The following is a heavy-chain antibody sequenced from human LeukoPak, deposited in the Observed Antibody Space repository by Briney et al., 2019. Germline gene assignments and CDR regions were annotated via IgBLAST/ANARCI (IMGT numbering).Heavy chain of an antibody. CDR1: GFTFSSYA. J-gene: IGHJ4*02. Sequence: GGSLRLSCAASGFTFSSYAMSWVRQAPGKGLEWVSAISGSGGSTYYADSVKGRFTISRDNSKNTLYLQMNSLRAEDTAVYYCAKDRGDIVVVVAATSFPELDYWGQGTLVTVSS. D-gene: IGHD2-15*01. CDR2: ISGSGGST. V-gene: IGHV3-23*01. CDR3: AKDRGDIVVVVAATSFPELDY.